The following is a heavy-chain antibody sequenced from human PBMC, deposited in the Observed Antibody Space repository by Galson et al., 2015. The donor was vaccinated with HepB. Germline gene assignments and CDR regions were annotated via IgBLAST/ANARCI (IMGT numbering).Heavy chain of an antibody. CDR3: ARDSRGDFWSGEFNDF. Sequence: SVKVSCKASGYTFTNYGVSWVRQAPGQGLEWVGWISPSNGNLRYSEKFQGRVTMTTDASTSTAYMELRSLKFDDTAVYYCARDSRGDFWSGEFNDFWGQGTLVTVSS. D-gene: IGHD3-3*01. V-gene: IGHV1-18*04. CDR2: ISPSNGNL. CDR1: GYTFTNYG. J-gene: IGHJ4*02.